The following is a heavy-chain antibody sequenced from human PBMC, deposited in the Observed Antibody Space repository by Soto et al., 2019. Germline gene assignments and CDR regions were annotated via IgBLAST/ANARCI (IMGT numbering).Heavy chain of an antibody. Sequence: PSETLWLTCAVYGGSFRGYYWCWIRQPPGQGLDRIGEINHSGSTNYNPSLKSRVTISVDTSKNQFSLKLSSVTAADTAVYYCARDTPSAANYYYYGMDVWGQGTTVT. CDR2: INHSGST. CDR1: GGSFRGYY. D-gene: IGHD2-2*01. J-gene: IGHJ6*02. CDR3: ARDTPSAANYYYYGMDV. V-gene: IGHV4-34*01.